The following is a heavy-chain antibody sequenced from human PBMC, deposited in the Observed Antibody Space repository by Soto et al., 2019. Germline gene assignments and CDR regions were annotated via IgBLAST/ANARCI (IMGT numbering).Heavy chain of an antibody. CDR1: GYPFTGYY. Sequence: GASVTVSCKASGYPFTGYYMHWHRQVPGQGRAWMVIINPSGRSTSYAQKFQGRVTMTRDTSTSTVYIELSSLRSEDTAVYYCATDQVYYYDSSGYPPYGMDVWGQGTTVTVSS. V-gene: IGHV1-46*01. CDR2: INPSGRST. J-gene: IGHJ6*02. CDR3: ATDQVYYYDSSGYPPYGMDV. D-gene: IGHD3-22*01.